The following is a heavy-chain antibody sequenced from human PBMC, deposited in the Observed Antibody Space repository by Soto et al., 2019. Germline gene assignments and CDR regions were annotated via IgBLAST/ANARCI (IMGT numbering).Heavy chain of an antibody. CDR1: GFTFSDYF. CDR3: ARRAVAVVYFDY. J-gene: IGHJ4*02. CDR2: ISSSGETI. V-gene: IGHV3-11*01. Sequence: GGSLRLSCVASGFTFSDYFMSWIRQDPGKGLEWLAYISSSGETIYYADSVKGRFTISRDNAKNSLYVQMNSLRDEDTAVYYCARRAVAVVYFDYWGQGTPVTV. D-gene: IGHD2-15*01.